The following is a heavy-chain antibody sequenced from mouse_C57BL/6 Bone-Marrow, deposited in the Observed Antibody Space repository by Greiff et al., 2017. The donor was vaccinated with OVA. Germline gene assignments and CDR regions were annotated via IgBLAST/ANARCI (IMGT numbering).Heavy chain of an antibody. CDR2: INYDGSST. J-gene: IGHJ4*01. Sequence: DVHLVESEGGLVQPGSSMKLSCTASGFTFSDYYMAWVRQVPETGLEWVANINYDGSSTYYLDSLKSRFIISRDNAKNILYLQMSSLKSEDTATYYCARGILRYYAMDYWGQGTSVTVSS. CDR1: GFTFSDYY. CDR3: ARGILRYYAMDY. D-gene: IGHD1-1*01. V-gene: IGHV5-16*01.